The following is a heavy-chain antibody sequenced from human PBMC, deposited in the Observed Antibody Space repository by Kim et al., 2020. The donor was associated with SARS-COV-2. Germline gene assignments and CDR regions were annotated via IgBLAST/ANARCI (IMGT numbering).Heavy chain of an antibody. Sequence: YDADSVKGRFTISRDNAKNSLYLQMNSLRAEDTAVYYCASQPTYYYGMDVWGQGTTVTVSS. CDR3: ASQPTYYYGMDV. J-gene: IGHJ6*02. V-gene: IGHV3-48*04.